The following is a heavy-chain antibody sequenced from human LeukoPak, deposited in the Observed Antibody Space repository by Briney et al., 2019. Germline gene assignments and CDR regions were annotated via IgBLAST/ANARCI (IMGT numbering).Heavy chain of an antibody. Sequence: GASVKVSCKASGYTFTGYCMHWVRQAPGQGLEWMGRINPNSGGTNYAQKFQGWVTMTRDTSISTAYMELSRLRSDDTAVYYCARDAAVSATAVYFDYWGQGTLVTVSS. D-gene: IGHD6-13*01. CDR3: ARDAAVSATAVYFDY. J-gene: IGHJ4*02. CDR2: INPNSGGT. V-gene: IGHV1-2*04. CDR1: GYTFTGYC.